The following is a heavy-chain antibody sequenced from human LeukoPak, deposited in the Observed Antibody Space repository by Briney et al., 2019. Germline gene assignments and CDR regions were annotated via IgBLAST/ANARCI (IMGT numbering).Heavy chain of an antibody. CDR1: GFTFSSYS. D-gene: IGHD6-6*01. J-gene: IGHJ6*02. V-gene: IGHV3-48*01. Sequence: GGSLRLSCAASGFTFSSYSMNWVRQAPGKGLEWVSYISSSSSTIYYADSVKGRFTISRDNAKNSLYLQMNSLRAEDTAVYYCARDRPSSSSGVYYYGMDVWGQGTTVTVSS. CDR2: ISSSSSTI. CDR3: ARDRPSSSSGVYYYGMDV.